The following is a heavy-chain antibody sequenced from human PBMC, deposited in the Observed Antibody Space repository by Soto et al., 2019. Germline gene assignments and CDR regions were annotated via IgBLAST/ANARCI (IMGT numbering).Heavy chain of an antibody. CDR1: VYTFTSYG. CDR3: SRDRLTPPGSSNYYYYGMDV. J-gene: IGHJ6*02. V-gene: IGHV1-18*04. D-gene: IGHD3-10*01. Sequence: QVQLMQSGAEVKKPGASVKVSCKASVYTFTSYGISWVRQAPGQGLEWMGWISAYNGNTEYAQKFQGRVTMTTDTSTRTAYMELRSLRFDDTAVYYCSRDRLTPPGSSNYYYYGMDVWGQGTTVTVSS. CDR2: ISAYNGNT.